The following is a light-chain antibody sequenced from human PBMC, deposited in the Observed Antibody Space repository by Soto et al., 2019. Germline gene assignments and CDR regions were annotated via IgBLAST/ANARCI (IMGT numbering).Light chain of an antibody. J-gene: IGKJ1*01. CDR1: QGISTY. CDR2: DAS. V-gene: IGKV1-9*01. CDR3: QQLNSYLWT. Sequence: DIQLTQSPSFLAASVGERVTITCRASQGISTYVAWYQQKPGKAPKLLIYDASTLQSGVPSRFSGSRSGTEFTLTMSSLQPEDFATYYCQQLNSYLWTFGQGTKVEIK.